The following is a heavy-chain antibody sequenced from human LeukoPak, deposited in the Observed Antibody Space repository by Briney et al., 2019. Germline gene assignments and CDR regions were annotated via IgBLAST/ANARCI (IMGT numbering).Heavy chain of an antibody. J-gene: IGHJ4*02. V-gene: IGHV3-11*04. CDR1: GFTFSDYY. CDR3: ARVRGVGYYFDY. D-gene: IGHD3-10*01. Sequence: PGGSLRLSCAASGFTFSDYYMSWIRQAPGKGLEWVSYITSGGTKYYADSVKGRFTISRDNAKNSLYLQMNSLRAEDTAVYYCARVRGVGYYFDYWGQGTLVTVSS. CDR2: ITSGGTK.